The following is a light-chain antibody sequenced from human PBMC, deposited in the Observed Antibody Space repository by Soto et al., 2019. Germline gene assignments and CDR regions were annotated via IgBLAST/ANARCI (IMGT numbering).Light chain of an antibody. J-gene: IGKJ1*01. Sequence: KVFTQSQGTLPLGRGNITKHSCRASQSVSSSLAWYQQKTGKAPRLLIYDASNRATGIPARFSGRGSGTVFTLTTCGLELEYCAVYCCQLPSRGFGQGTKVDIK. CDR3: QLPSRG. CDR2: DAS. CDR1: QSVSSS. V-gene: IGKV3-11*01.